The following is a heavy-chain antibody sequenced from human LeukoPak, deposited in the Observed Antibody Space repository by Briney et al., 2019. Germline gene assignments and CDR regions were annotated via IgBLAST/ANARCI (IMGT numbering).Heavy chain of an antibody. CDR3: ASVPSLYGDYVS. V-gene: IGHV3-53*01. CDR2: IYSGGST. J-gene: IGHJ4*02. Sequence: GGSLRLSCAASGFTVSSNYMSWVRQAPGKGLEWVSIIYSGGSTYYADSVKGRFTISRDNSKNTLYLQMNSLRAEDTAVYYCASVPSLYGDYVSGGQGTLVTVSS. CDR1: GFTVSSNY. D-gene: IGHD4-17*01.